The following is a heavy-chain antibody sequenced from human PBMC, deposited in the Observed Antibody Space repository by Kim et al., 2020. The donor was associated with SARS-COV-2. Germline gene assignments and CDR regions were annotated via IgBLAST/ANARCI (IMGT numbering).Heavy chain of an antibody. CDR1: GFTFSSYS. Sequence: GGSLRLSCAASGFTFSSYSMNWVRQAPGKGLEWVSYISSSSSTIYYADSVKGRFTISRDNAKNSLYLQMNSLRDEDTAVYYCARRNRITMVRGVPGLYYYGMDVWGQGTTVTVSS. CDR2: ISSSSSTI. D-gene: IGHD3-10*01. CDR3: ARRNRITMVRGVPGLYYYGMDV. J-gene: IGHJ6*02. V-gene: IGHV3-48*02.